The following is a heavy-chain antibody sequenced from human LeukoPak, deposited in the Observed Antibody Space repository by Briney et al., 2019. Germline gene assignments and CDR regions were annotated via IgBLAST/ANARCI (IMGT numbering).Heavy chain of an antibody. Sequence: SETLSLTCTVSGGSITSYYWSWIRQPPGKGLEWIGYIYSSGTTNYNPSLKSRVTISVDTSKNQFSLKLSSVTAADTAVYYCARGFGSSPDYWGQGTLVTVSS. CDR3: ARGFGSSPDY. J-gene: IGHJ4*02. CDR1: GGSITSYY. D-gene: IGHD6-13*01. CDR2: IYSSGTT. V-gene: IGHV4-59*12.